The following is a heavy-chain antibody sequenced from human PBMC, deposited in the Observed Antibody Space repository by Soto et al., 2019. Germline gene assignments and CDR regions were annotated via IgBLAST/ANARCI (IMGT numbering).Heavy chain of an antibody. CDR3: ARRGAGPTPYFDY. D-gene: IGHD3-10*01. V-gene: IGHV4-4*02. CDR2: IYHSGST. J-gene: IGHJ4*02. CDR1: GGSISSSNW. Sequence: SETLSLTCAGSGGSISSSNWWSWVRQPPGKGLEWIGEIYHSGSTNYNPSLKSRVTISVDKSKNQFSLKLSSVTAADTAVYYCARRGAGPTPYFDYWGQGTLVT.